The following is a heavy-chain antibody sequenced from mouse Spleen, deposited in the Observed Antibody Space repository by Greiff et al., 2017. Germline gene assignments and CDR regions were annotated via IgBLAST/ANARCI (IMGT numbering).Heavy chain of an antibody. V-gene: IGHV5-9*04. CDR2: ISSGGGNT. D-gene: IGHD2-12*01. J-gene: IGHJ4*01. CDR1: GFTFSSYT. Sequence: DVHLVESGGGLVKPGGSLKLSCAASGFTFSSYTMSWVRQTPAKRLEWVATISSGGGNTYYPDSVKGRFTISRDNARNTLYLQMSSLRSEDTAMYYCARLIYSYYSYDVGAMDYWGQGTSVTVSS. CDR3: ARLIYSYYSYDVGAMDY.